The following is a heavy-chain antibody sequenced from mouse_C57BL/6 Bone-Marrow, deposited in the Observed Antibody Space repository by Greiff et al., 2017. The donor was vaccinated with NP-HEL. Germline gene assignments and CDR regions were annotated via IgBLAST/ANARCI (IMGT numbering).Heavy chain of an antibody. CDR1: GYTFTSYW. Sequence: QVQLKQPGAELVKPGASVKMSCKASGYTFTSYWITWVKQRPGQGLEWIGDIYPGSGSTNYNEKFKSKATLTVDTSSSTAYMQLSSLTSEDSAVYYCASLDSSGRGYYAMDYWGQGTSVTVSS. D-gene: IGHD3-2*02. V-gene: IGHV1-55*01. CDR2: IYPGSGST. J-gene: IGHJ4*01. CDR3: ASLDSSGRGYYAMDY.